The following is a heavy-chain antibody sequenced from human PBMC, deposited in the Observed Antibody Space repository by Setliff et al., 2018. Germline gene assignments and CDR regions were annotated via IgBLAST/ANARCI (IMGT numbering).Heavy chain of an antibody. CDR3: ARTCSGSGCYAGLES. J-gene: IGHJ4*02. D-gene: IGHD2-15*01. CDR1: GFTFSSYA. Sequence: LRLSCAASGFTFSSYAMNWVRQAPGKGLEWVSGITGSGAGTYYADSVKGRFTISRDNSKNTLYLQMNSLRPEDTAVYYCARTCSGSGCYAGLESWGQGTPVTVSS. CDR2: ITGSGAGT. V-gene: IGHV3-23*01.